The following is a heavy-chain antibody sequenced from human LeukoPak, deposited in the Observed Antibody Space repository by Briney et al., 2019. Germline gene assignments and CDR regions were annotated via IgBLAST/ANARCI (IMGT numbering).Heavy chain of an antibody. V-gene: IGHV3-23*01. CDR2: ISGSGGST. Sequence: GESLKISCAASGFTFSSYAMSWVRQAPGKGLEWVSAISGSGGSTYYADSVKGRFTISRDNSKNTLYLQMNSLRAEDTAGYYYANAPPREWLLQSEDIDYWGQGTLVTVSS. CDR3: ANAPPREWLLQSEDIDY. J-gene: IGHJ4*02. CDR1: GFTFSSYA. D-gene: IGHD3-22*01.